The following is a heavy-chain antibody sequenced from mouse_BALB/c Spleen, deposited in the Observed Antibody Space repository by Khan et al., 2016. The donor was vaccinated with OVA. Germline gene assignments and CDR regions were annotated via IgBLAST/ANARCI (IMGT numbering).Heavy chain of an antibody. Sequence: EVELVESGGGLVKPGGSLKLSCAASGFTFSDYYMYWVRQTPEKRLEWVATISDGGSSTYYLDSVKGRFTISRDNSTSSLYLQMSSVKSEATAIYYCARAGYGGFAYWGQGTLVTVSA. CDR2: ISDGGSST. D-gene: IGHD1-1*02. V-gene: IGHV5-4*02. CDR3: ARAGYGGFAY. CDR1: GFTFSDYY. J-gene: IGHJ3*01.